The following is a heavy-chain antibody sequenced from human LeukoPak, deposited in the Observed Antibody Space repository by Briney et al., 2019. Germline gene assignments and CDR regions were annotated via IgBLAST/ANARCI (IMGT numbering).Heavy chain of an antibody. V-gene: IGHV3-23*01. D-gene: IGHD1-14*01. CDR1: GFTFNNYA. Sequence: GGSLRLSCAASGFTFNNYAMNWVRQAPGKGLEWVSSISGSGGRTYYADSVKGRFTISRDNSKNTLYLQMNSLRAEDTAVYYCANPARTDAFDIWGQGTIVTVSS. CDR2: ISGSGGRT. CDR3: ANPARTDAFDI. J-gene: IGHJ3*02.